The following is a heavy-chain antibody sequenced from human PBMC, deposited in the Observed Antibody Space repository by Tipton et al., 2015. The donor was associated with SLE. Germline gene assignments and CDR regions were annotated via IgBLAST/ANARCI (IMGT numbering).Heavy chain of an antibody. CDR1: GGSVSTNY. V-gene: IGHV4-59*08. CDR2: ISDGGGT. D-gene: IGHD2-8*01. CDR3: ARGMLTWRGAIIGVDV. Sequence: TLSLTCTVSGGSVSTNYWIWIRQPPGKGLEWVGYISDGGGTNHNPSLKSRVTISVDPAKNQFSLKLTSVTAADTVVYYCARGMLTWRGAIIGVDVWGQGTSVNVSS. J-gene: IGHJ6*02.